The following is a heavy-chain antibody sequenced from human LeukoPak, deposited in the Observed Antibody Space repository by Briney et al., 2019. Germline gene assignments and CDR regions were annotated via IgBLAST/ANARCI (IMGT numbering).Heavy chain of an antibody. J-gene: IGHJ6*02. Sequence: GASVKVSCKGSGYTFSAYVLHWVRQASGQSLEWMGWINGGNGETRYSENFHGRVTITRDAPAKTSYMELSSLGLEDTAVYYCARVDESFLYGMDVWGQGTTVTVSS. CDR2: INGGNGET. V-gene: IGHV1-3*01. CDR3: ARVDESFLYGMDV. D-gene: IGHD3-16*02. CDR1: GYTFSAYV.